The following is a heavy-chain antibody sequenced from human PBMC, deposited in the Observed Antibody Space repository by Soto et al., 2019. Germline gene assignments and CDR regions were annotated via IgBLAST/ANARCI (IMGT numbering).Heavy chain of an antibody. CDR3: AKDQAHSYADTSAIVDY. J-gene: IGHJ4*02. Sequence: EVHLLESGGGLVEPGGSLRLSCAASGFTFSNYPMSWVLQAQGKGLEWVSSLSGSGGSTYYADSVKGRFTISRDNPYNTLYLQMNSLRAEDTALYYCAKDQAHSYADTSAIVDYCGQGILGTVSS. V-gene: IGHV3-23*01. CDR2: LSGSGGST. CDR1: GFTFSNYP. D-gene: IGHD5-18*01.